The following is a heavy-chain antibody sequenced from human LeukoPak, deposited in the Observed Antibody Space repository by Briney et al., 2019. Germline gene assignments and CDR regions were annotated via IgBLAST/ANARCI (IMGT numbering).Heavy chain of an antibody. CDR3: ASYSGTYSAFEI. CDR2: INHSGST. V-gene: IGHV4-34*01. J-gene: IGHJ3*02. CDR1: GGSFSGYY. D-gene: IGHD1-26*01. Sequence: PSETLSLTCAVYGGSFSGYYWNWIRQPPGKGLEWIGEINHSGSTKYNPSFKSRVAISVDTSKNHFSLTLNAVTAADTAVYYCASYSGTYSAFEIWGQGTPVTVSS.